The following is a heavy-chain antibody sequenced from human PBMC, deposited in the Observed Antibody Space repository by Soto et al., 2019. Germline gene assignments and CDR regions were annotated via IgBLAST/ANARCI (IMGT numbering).Heavy chain of an antibody. CDR3: AKPPDYNWNDY. J-gene: IGHJ4*02. D-gene: IGHD1-20*01. Sequence: EVQLLESGGGLVQPGGSLRLSCAASGFTFSSYAMSWVRQAPGKGLEWISAVSGSGGSTYYADSVKGRFTISRDNSKDTWYLHMNNLRAEDTAVYYCAKPPDYNWNDYWGQGTLVTVSS. CDR1: GFTFSSYA. V-gene: IGHV3-23*01. CDR2: VSGSGGST.